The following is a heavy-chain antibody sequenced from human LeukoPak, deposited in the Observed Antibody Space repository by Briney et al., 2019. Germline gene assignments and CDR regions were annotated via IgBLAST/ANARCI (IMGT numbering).Heavy chain of an antibody. CDR2: ISYSGST. CDR1: GGSINNYY. D-gene: IGHD2-15*01. V-gene: IGHV4-59*01. J-gene: IGHJ5*02. Sequence: SETLSLTCTVSGGSINNYYWIWIQQPPGKGLEWIGHISYSGSTNYNPSLKSRVTMSVDTSKNQFSLKVTSVTAADTAVYYCARGHDGVVGWFAPWGRGTLVTVSS. CDR3: ARGHDGVVGWFAP.